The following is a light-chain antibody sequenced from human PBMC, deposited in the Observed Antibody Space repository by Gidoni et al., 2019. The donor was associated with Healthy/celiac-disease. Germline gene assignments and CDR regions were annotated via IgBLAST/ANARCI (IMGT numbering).Light chain of an antibody. V-gene: IGKV4-1*01. CDR3: QQYYSTSWT. CDR1: QSVLYSSNNKNY. Sequence: IVMTQSPDSLPVSLGERATINCKSSQSVLYSSNNKNYLAWYQQKPGQHPKLLIYWESTRESGVPDRCSGSGSGTDFTLTISSLKAEDVAVYYCQQYYSTSWTFGQGTKVEIK. CDR2: WES. J-gene: IGKJ1*01.